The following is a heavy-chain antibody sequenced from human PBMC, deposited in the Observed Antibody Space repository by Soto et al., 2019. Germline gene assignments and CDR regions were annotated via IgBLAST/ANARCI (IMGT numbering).Heavy chain of an antibody. CDR1: GFTFSSYA. V-gene: IGHV3-23*01. CDR2: ISGSGGST. CDR3: AKDQGPSIAAAGGNWFDP. Sequence: HPGGSLRLSCAASGFTFSSYAMSWVRQAPGKGLEWVSAISGSGGSTYYADSVKGRFTISRDNSKNTLYLQMNSLRAEDTAVYYCAKDQGPSIAAAGGNWFDPWGQGTLITVSS. J-gene: IGHJ5*02. D-gene: IGHD6-13*01.